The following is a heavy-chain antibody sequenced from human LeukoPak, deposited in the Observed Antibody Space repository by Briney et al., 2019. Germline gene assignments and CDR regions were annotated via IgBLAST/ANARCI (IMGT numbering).Heavy chain of an antibody. CDR2: IKQDGSEK. Sequence: GESLRLSCAASGFTFSSYWMSWVRQAPGKGLEWVANIKQDGSEKYYVDSVKGRFTISRDNAKNSLYLQMNSLRAEDTAVYYCAREAYYYDSSGYPDAFDVWGQGTMVTVSS. J-gene: IGHJ3*01. D-gene: IGHD3-22*01. CDR1: GFTFSSYW. CDR3: AREAYYYDSSGYPDAFDV. V-gene: IGHV3-7*01.